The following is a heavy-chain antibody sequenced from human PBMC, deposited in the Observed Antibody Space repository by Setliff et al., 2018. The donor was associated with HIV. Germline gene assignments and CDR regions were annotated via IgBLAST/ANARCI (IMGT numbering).Heavy chain of an antibody. CDR2: IYYSGST. Sequence: KSSETLSFTCTVSGGSISSHYWSWIRQPPGKGLEWIGSIYYSGSTNYNPSLKSRVTISVDTSKNQFSLKLSSVTAADTAVYYCARDGGSGYDPSNYYYYGMDVWGQGTTVTVSS. J-gene: IGHJ6*02. D-gene: IGHD5-12*01. V-gene: IGHV4-59*11. CDR3: ARDGGSGYDPSNYYYYGMDV. CDR1: GGSISSHY.